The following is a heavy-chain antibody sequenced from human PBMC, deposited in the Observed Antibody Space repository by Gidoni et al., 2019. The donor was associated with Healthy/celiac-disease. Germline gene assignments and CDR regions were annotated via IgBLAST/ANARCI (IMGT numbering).Heavy chain of an antibody. CDR2: INPNSGGT. CDR1: GYTFTGYY. V-gene: IGHV1-2*04. J-gene: IGHJ4*02. CDR3: ARVDCSGGSCWGAYDY. D-gene: IGHD2-15*01. Sequence: QVPLVQSGAEVKKPGASVKVSCKASGYTFTGYYMHWVRQAPGQGLEWMGWINPNSGGTNYAQKFQGWVTMTRDTSISTADMELSRLRSDDTAVYYCARVDCSGGSCWGAYDYWGQGTLVTVSS.